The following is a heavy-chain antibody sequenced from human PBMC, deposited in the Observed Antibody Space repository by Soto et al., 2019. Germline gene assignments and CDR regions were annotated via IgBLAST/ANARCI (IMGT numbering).Heavy chain of an antibody. CDR2: ISSSGSTI. V-gene: IGHV3-48*03. Sequence: GVSLTLSCAASGFPFSSYEMNWVRQAPGKGLEWVSYISSSGSTIYYADSVKGRFTISRDNAKNSLYLQMNSLRAEDTAVYYCARLQHDFWSGYLSCFDYWGQGTLVTVSS. CDR1: GFPFSSYE. D-gene: IGHD3-3*01. CDR3: ARLQHDFWSGYLSCFDY. J-gene: IGHJ4*02.